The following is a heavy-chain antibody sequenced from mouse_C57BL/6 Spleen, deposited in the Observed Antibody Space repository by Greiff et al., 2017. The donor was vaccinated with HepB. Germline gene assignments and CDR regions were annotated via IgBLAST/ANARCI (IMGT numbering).Heavy chain of an antibody. V-gene: IGHV5-16*01. CDR2: INYDGSST. D-gene: IGHD1-1*02. Sequence: EVHLVESEGGLVQPGSSMKLSCTASGFTFSDYYMAWVRQVPEKGLEWVANINYDGSSTYYLDSLKSRFIISRDNAKNILYLQMSSLKSEDTATYYCARGGGNYGYFDYWGQGTTLTVSS. CDR1: GFTFSDYY. CDR3: ARGGGNYGYFDY. J-gene: IGHJ2*01.